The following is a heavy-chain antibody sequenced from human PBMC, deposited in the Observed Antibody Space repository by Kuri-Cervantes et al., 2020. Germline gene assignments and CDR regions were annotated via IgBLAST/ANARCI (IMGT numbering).Heavy chain of an antibody. CDR2: IIPIFGTA. CDR1: GGTFSSYA. D-gene: IGHD6-13*01. V-gene: IGHV1-69*06. Sequence: SVKVSCKASGGTFSSYAISWVRQAPGQGLEWMGGIIPIFGTANYAQKFQGRVTITADKSTSTAYMELSSLRSEDTAVYYCAREPPYSGYSSSYANPDAFDIWGQGTMVTVSS. CDR3: AREPPYSGYSSSYANPDAFDI. J-gene: IGHJ3*02.